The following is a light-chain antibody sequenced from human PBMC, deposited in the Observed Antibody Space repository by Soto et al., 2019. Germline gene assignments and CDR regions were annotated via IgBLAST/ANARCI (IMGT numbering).Light chain of an antibody. J-gene: IGKJ3*01. V-gene: IGKV1-33*01. CDR3: QQFHNFPPT. CDR1: QDISNY. CDR2: DAS. Sequence: DIQMTQSPSSLSASVGDRVTITCQASQDISNYLNWYQQKPGKPPNLLIYDASTLKSGVPSRFIGSRSGTNFTGTITSLQPEEIATYYCQQFHNFPPTFGPGTKV.